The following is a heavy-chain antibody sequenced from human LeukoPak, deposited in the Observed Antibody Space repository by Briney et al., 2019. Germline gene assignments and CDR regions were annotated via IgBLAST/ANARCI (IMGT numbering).Heavy chain of an antibody. D-gene: IGHD4-17*01. CDR2: ISTSSSTI. V-gene: IGHV3-48*01. J-gene: IGHJ4*02. CDR1: GFTFSSYS. CDR3: ARDYSSYGDRTFDY. Sequence: GGSLRLSCAASGFTFSSYSMNWVRQAPGKGLEWVSYISTSSSTIYYADSVKGRFTISRDNAKNSLYMQMNSLRAEDTAVYYCARDYSSYGDRTFDYWGQGTLVTVSS.